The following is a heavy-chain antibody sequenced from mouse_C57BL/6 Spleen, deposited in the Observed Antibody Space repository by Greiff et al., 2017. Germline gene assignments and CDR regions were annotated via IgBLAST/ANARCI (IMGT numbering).Heavy chain of an antibody. D-gene: IGHD2-4*01. CDR3: ARNGYDYYYAMDY. J-gene: IGHJ4*01. CDR2: ISYSGST. CDR1: GYSITSGYD. V-gene: IGHV3-1*01. Sequence: EVQVVESGPGMVKPSQSLSLTCTVTGYSITSGYDWHWIRHFPGNKLEWMGYISYSGSTNYNPSLKSRISITHDTSKNHFFLKLNSVTTDDTATDYCARNGYDYYYAMDYWGQGTSVTVSS.